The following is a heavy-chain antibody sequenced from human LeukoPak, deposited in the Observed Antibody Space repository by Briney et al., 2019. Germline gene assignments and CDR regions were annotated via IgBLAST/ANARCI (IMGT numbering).Heavy chain of an antibody. V-gene: IGHV3-30*02. D-gene: IGHD2-2*01. J-gene: IGHJ4*02. CDR1: GFTFSRHG. CDR2: IRHDGSNR. Sequence: GGSLRLSCAAFGFTFSRHGMHWVRQAPGKGLEWVAFIRHDGSNRYYRDSVKGRLTISRDNSKNTLYLQMNSLTLEDTAMYYCAKDPGYCTSSSCYTFDYWGQGTLVTVSS. CDR3: AKDPGYCTSSSCYTFDY.